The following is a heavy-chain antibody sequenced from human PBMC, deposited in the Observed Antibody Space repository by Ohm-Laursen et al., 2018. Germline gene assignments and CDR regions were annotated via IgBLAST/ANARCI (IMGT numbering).Heavy chain of an antibody. CDR3: ARIHCSTIFEVALDGFDI. Sequence: TQTLTLTCTFSGFSLSTSGMCVSWIRQPPGKALEWLARIDWDDDKYYSTSLKTRLTVSKDTSKNQVVLTLTNTDPVDTGTYYCARIHCSTIFEVALDGFDIWGQGTMVTVSS. CDR2: IDWDDDK. D-gene: IGHD3-3*01. CDR1: GFSLSTSGMC. V-gene: IGHV2-70*11. J-gene: IGHJ3*02.